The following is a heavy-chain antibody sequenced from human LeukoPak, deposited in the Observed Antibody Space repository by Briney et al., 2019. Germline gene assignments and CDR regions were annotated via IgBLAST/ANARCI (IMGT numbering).Heavy chain of an antibody. Sequence: GGSLRLSCAASGFTFSSYGMSWVRQAPGKGLEWVSAISGSGGSTYYADSVKGRFTISRDNAKNSLYLQMNSLRAEDTAVYYCARDLQCGGDCHYDALDIWGQGTMVTVSS. CDR2: ISGSGGST. D-gene: IGHD2-21*02. J-gene: IGHJ3*02. CDR3: ARDLQCGGDCHYDALDI. CDR1: GFTFSSYG. V-gene: IGHV3-23*01.